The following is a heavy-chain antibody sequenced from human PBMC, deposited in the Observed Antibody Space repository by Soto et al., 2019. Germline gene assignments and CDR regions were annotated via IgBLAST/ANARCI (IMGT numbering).Heavy chain of an antibody. Sequence: QVHLVEYGGGVVQPGRSLRLSCAASGFTFSSHGMHWIRQAPGKGLEWVAVIPYDGSHQYYADSVKGRFSISRDNSKNTLYLRMNSLRAEDTAVYYCAKLRVLEWEVQESDYWGQGTLVSVSS. V-gene: IGHV3-30*18. J-gene: IGHJ4*02. CDR1: GFTFSSHG. CDR2: IPYDGSHQ. CDR3: AKLRVLEWEVQESDY. D-gene: IGHD3-3*01.